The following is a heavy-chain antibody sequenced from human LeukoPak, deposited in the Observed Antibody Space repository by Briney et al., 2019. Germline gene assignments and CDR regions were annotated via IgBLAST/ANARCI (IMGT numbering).Heavy chain of an antibody. D-gene: IGHD3-3*01. J-gene: IGHJ5*02. Sequence: SETLSLTCTVSGGSTSGHYWSWIRQPPGKGLEWIGYIYDSESTNYNPSLKSRVTILIDTSKNQFSLKLSSVTAADTAVYYCARAISITIFGVVIVDRFDPWGQGTLVTVSS. CDR3: ARAISITIFGVVIVDRFDP. V-gene: IGHV4-59*11. CDR1: GGSTSGHY. CDR2: IYDSEST.